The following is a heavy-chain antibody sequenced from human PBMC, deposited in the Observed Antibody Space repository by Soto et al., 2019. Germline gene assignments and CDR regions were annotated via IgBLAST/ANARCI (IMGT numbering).Heavy chain of an antibody. J-gene: IGHJ4*02. Sequence: QVQLQESGPGLVKPSETLSLTCTVSGGSMSSYYWSWIRQSPGKGLEWIGYIYYSGSTNYNPSLKSRVAISLDTSKNQFSLMLSSETAADTAVYYCARGEWLATIKPYFAYWGQGTLVTVSS. CDR2: IYYSGST. CDR1: GGSMSSYY. V-gene: IGHV4-59*01. D-gene: IGHD5-12*01. CDR3: ARGEWLATIKPYFAY.